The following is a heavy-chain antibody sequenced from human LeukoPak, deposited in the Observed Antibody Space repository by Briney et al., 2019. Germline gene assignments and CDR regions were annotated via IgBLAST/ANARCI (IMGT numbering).Heavy chain of an antibody. V-gene: IGHV3-23*01. J-gene: IGHJ5*02. Sequence: GGSLRLSCAASGFTFSSYAMSWVRQPPGKGLEWVSGISGSGDNTYYADSVKGRFTISRDNSKNTLYLQMNSLRAEDTAVYYCARESGIAAALDLWGQGTLVTVSS. CDR2: ISGSGDNT. CDR1: GFTFSSYA. CDR3: ARESGIAAALDL. D-gene: IGHD6-13*01.